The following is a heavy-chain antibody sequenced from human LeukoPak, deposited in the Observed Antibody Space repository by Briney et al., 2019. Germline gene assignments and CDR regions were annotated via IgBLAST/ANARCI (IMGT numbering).Heavy chain of an antibody. V-gene: IGHV3-7*01. D-gene: IGHD6-13*01. CDR2: INQDGTEK. CDR3: ARRTAGFDF. J-gene: IGHJ4*02. Sequence: PGGSLRFSCAASGFTFSSYWMNWVRQAPGKGLEWVANINQDGTEKCSVDSVKGRFTISRDNAKNSLYLQMNSLRSEDTAVYYCARRTAGFDFWGQGTLVTVSS. CDR1: GFTFSSYW.